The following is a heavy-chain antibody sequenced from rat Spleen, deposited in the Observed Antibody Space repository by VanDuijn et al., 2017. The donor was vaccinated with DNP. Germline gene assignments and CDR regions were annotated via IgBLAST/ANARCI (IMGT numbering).Heavy chain of an antibody. J-gene: IGHJ2*01. Sequence: EVKLVASGGGLVQPGKSLKLSCAASGFNFNDNWMGWVRQAPGKGLEWIGEINKESGTIIYSPSLKDKFAISRDNAQNTLYLQMSKLGSEDTAIYYCAKGPNYGGGSDYFDYWGQGVMVTVSS. V-gene: IGHV4-2*01. CDR3: AKGPNYGGGSDYFDY. CDR1: GFNFNDNW. D-gene: IGHD1-11*01. CDR2: INKESGTI.